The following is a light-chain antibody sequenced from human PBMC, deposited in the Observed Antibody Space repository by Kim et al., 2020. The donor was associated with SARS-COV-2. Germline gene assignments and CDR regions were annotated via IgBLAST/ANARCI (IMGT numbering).Light chain of an antibody. CDR1: SSDIGNYNR. Sequence: QSVTVSSAGTSSDIGNYNRVSWYQQPPGTAPKLMIYEVNDRPSGVPDRFSGSKSGNTASLTISGLQAEDEADYYCSSYTSSSTLVFGTGTQLTVL. CDR3: SSYTSSSTLV. CDR2: EVN. V-gene: IGLV2-18*02. J-gene: IGLJ1*01.